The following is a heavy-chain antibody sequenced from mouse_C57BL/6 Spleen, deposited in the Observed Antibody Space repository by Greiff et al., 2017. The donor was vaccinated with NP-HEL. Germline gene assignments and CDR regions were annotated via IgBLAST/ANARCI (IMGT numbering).Heavy chain of an antibody. CDR2: ISDGGSYT. Sequence: DVMLVESGGGLVKPGGSLKLSCAASGFTFSSYAMSWVRQTPEKRLEWVATISDGGSYTYYPDNVKGRFTISRDNAKNNLYLQMSHLKSEDTAMYYCARDNVNYAYLDYWGQGTTLTVSS. CDR1: GFTFSSYA. D-gene: IGHD2-1*01. J-gene: IGHJ2*01. CDR3: ARDNVNYAYLDY. V-gene: IGHV5-4*01.